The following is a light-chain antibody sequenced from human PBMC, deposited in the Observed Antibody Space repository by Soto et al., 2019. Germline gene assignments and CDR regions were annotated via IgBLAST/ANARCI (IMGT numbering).Light chain of an antibody. Sequence: QPVLTQSSSASASLGSSVKLTCTLSSGHSSYIIAWHQQQPGKAPRFLMKLEPSGSYNRGSGVPDRFSGSSSGADRYLTIFNLQLEDEADYYCETWDSNSRVFGGGTKLTVL. CDR2: LEPSGSY. V-gene: IGLV4-60*02. CDR1: SGHSSYI. CDR3: ETWDSNSRV. J-gene: IGLJ3*02.